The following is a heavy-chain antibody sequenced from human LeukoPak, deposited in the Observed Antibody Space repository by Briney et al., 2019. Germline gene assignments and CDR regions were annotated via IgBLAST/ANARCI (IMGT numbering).Heavy chain of an antibody. Sequence: GESLKISCKGSGYSFTSYWIGWVRQMPGKGLEWMGIIYPGDSQSRYSPSFEGQVTISADKSISTAYLQWSSLKASDTAIYYCARQWGGSGQDYDYWGQGTLVTVSS. D-gene: IGHD6-19*01. V-gene: IGHV5-51*01. J-gene: IGHJ4*02. CDR2: IYPGDSQS. CDR3: ARQWGGSGQDYDY. CDR1: GYSFTSYW.